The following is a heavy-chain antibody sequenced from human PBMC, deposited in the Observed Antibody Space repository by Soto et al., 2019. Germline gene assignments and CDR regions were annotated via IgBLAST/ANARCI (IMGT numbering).Heavy chain of an antibody. D-gene: IGHD3-22*01. Sequence: SETPSLTCAVCGGSFSGNYWTWIRQPPGKGLEWIAEINHSGSSNYNPSLKSRVTISVDTSKNQFSLKLSSVTAADTAVYYCARVHDSSGYYRSFDYWGQGTLVTVSS. CDR3: ARVHDSSGYYRSFDY. J-gene: IGHJ4*02. CDR2: INHSGSS. V-gene: IGHV4-34*01. CDR1: GGSFSGNY.